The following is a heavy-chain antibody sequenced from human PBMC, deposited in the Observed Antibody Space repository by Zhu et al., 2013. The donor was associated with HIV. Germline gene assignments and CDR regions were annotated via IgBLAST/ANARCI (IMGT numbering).Heavy chain of an antibody. Sequence: EVQLVESGGGLVQPGGSLRLSCAASGFTFSSYWMSWVRQAPGKGLEWVANIKQDGSEKYYVDSVKGRFTISRDNAKNSLYLQMNSLRAEDTAVYYCARDREVDTAMADYFDYWGQGTLVTVSS. CDR3: ARDREVDTAMADYFDY. V-gene: IGHV3-7*04. J-gene: IGHJ4*02. D-gene: IGHD5-18*01. CDR1: GFTFSSYW. CDR2: IKQDGSEK.